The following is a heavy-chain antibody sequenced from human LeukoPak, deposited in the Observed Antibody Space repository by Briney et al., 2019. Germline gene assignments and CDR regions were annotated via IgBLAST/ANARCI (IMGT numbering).Heavy chain of an antibody. J-gene: IGHJ3*02. Sequence: SETLSLTCAVYGGSFSGYYWSWIRQPPGKGLEWIGEINHSGSTNYNPSLKSRVTISVDTSKNQFSLKLSSVTAADTAVYYCASDSGSWYEISAFDIWGQGTMVTVSS. D-gene: IGHD6-13*01. CDR2: INHSGST. CDR3: ASDSGSWYEISAFDI. V-gene: IGHV4-34*01. CDR1: GGSFSGYY.